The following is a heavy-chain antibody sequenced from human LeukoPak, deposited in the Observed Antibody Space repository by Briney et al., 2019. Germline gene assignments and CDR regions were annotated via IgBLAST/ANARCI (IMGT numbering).Heavy chain of an antibody. CDR1: GFSITSYY. D-gene: IGHD3-10*01. V-gene: IGHV4-59*01. Sequence: SETLSLTCTVSGFSITSYYWCWIRQPPGKGLEGIGYIYYSGSTNYNPSLKSRVTISVDTSKNQFSLKLSSVTAADTAVYYCARANRGGAFDIWGQGKMVTVSS. J-gene: IGHJ3*02. CDR3: ARANRGGAFDI. CDR2: IYYSGST.